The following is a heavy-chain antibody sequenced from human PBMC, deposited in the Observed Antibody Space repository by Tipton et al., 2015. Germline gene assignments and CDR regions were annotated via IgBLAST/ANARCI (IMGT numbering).Heavy chain of an antibody. D-gene: IGHD3-22*01. CDR2: RSHRGIT. CDR3: ARVDYWNNSGYFDH. J-gene: IGHJ4*02. CDR1: GASITGGDFY. Sequence: TLSLTCTVSGASITGGDFYWSWLRQHPGKGLEWIGYRSHRGITFYNPSLKSPVSISADTSKNQFSLNLTSVTAADTALYFCARVDYWNNSGYFDHWGQGVLVTVSS. V-gene: IGHV4-31*01.